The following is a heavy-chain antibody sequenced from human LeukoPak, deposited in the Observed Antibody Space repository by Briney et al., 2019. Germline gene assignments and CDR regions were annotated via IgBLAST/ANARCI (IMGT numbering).Heavy chain of an antibody. CDR1: GYTFTNYY. CDR3: TSSLAAAGSSFDY. D-gene: IGHD6-13*01. CDR2: INPGGDNT. Sequence: GASVKVSCKASGYTFTNYYIHWVRQAPGQGLEWMGLINPGGDNTDYAQNFQGRVTMTRDTSTSTVYMELSSLRSEDTAVYYCTSSLAAAGSSFDYWGQGTLVTVSS. V-gene: IGHV1-46*01. J-gene: IGHJ4*02.